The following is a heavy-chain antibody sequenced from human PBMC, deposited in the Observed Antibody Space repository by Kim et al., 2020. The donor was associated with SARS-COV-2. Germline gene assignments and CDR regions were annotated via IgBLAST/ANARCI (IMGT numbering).Heavy chain of an antibody. CDR3: ARGVVVILFPQWFDP. CDR1: GGSFSGYY. J-gene: IGHJ5*02. V-gene: IGHV4-34*01. Sequence: SETLSLTCAVYGGSFSGYYWSWIRQPPGKGLEWIGEINHSGSTNYNPSLKSRVTISVDTSKNQFSLKLSSVTAADTAVYYCARGVVVILFPQWFDPWGQGTLVTVSS. CDR2: INHSGST. D-gene: IGHD3-22*01.